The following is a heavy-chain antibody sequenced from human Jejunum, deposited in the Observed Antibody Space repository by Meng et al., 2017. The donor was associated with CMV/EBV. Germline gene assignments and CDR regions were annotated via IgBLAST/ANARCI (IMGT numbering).Heavy chain of an antibody. D-gene: IGHD2-21*02. CDR1: GFPFRTYT. V-gene: IGHV3-21*01. Sequence: CAASGFPFRTYTLTWVRQAPGKGLEWVSSITSSSTYIYSAASAKGRFTISRDNAKNSLYLQMNSLRADDTAVYYCARDYRRGDGSGWGQGTLVTVSS. J-gene: IGHJ4*02. CDR3: ARDYRRGDGSG. CDR2: ITSSSTYI.